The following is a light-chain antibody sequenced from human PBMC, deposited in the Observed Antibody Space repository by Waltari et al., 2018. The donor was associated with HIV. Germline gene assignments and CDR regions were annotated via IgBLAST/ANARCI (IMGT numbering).Light chain of an antibody. CDR1: QNINRN. V-gene: IGKV1-39*01. J-gene: IGKJ4*01. CDR2: AAS. CDR3: QQSDSDFLT. Sequence: DIRMTQATSSLSAGVGDTVTMSCRASQNINRNLHWYQQKSGRAPSLLIFAASNLPSGVPSRFSGSGSGRDFSLTITNLQPEDFATYYCQQSDSDFLTLGAGTKVEI.